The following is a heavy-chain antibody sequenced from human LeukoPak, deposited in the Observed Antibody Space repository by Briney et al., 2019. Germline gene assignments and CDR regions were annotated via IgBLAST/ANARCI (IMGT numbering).Heavy chain of an antibody. CDR1: GGSISSYY. CDR3: ARGITGEGLYY. J-gene: IGHJ4*02. Sequence: SETLSLTCTVSGGSISSYYWSWIRQPPGKGLEWIGYIYYSGSTNYNPSLKSRVTISVDTSKNQFSLKLSSVTAADTAVYYCARGITGEGLYYWGQGTLVTVSS. D-gene: IGHD7-27*01. V-gene: IGHV4-59*01. CDR2: IYYSGST.